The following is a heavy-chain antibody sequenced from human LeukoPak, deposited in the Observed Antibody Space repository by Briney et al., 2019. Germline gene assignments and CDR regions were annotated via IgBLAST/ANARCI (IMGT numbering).Heavy chain of an antibody. CDR3: ARVGTGGDWFDP. D-gene: IGHD2-8*02. CDR2: ISAYNGNT. Sequence: ASVKVSCKASGYTFTSYGISWVRQAPGQGLEWMGWISAYNGNTNYAQNLQGRVTRTTDTSTSTAYMELRSLRSDDTAVYYCARVGTGGDWFDPWGQGTLVTVSS. CDR1: GYTFTSYG. V-gene: IGHV1-18*01. J-gene: IGHJ5*02.